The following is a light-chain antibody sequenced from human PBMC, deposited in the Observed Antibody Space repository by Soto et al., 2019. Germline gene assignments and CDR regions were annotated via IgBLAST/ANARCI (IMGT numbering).Light chain of an antibody. Sequence: NFMLTQPHSVSESPGKTVIISCTRSSGSIASNYVQWYQQRPGSSPTTVIYEDNQRPSGVPDLFSGSIDSSSNSASLTISGLETEDEADYFCQSYDANNQVFGGGTKLTVL. V-gene: IGLV6-57*01. J-gene: IGLJ3*02. CDR3: QSYDANNQV. CDR1: SGSIASNY. CDR2: EDN.